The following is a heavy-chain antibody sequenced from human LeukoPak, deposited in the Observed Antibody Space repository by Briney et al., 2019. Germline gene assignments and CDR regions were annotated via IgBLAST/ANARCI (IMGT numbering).Heavy chain of an antibody. CDR3: ARGGIAAAGTGYFQH. CDR1: GFTFSSYA. CDR2: ISYDGSNK. J-gene: IGHJ1*01. D-gene: IGHD6-13*01. Sequence: PGGSLRLSCAASGFTFSSYAMHWVRQAPGKGPERVAVISYDGSNKYYADSVQGRFTISRDNSKNTLYLQMNSLRAEDTAVYYCARGGIAAAGTGYFQHWGQGTLVTVSS. V-gene: IGHV3-30*04.